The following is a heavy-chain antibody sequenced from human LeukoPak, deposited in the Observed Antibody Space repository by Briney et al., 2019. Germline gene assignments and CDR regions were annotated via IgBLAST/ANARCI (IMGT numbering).Heavy chain of an antibody. CDR2: ISDSGAAT. V-gene: IGHV3-23*01. CDR3: AKIAPWGAVTTTDGFDY. CDR1: GFSFSNYA. J-gene: IGHJ4*02. D-gene: IGHD4-17*01. Sequence: GGSLRLSCAASGFSFSNYAMSWVRQAPGQGLKWVSSISDSGAATYYADSVKGRFTISRDNSKNTLYLQLNSLGAEDTAVYYCAKIAPWGAVTTTDGFDYWGQGTLVTVSS.